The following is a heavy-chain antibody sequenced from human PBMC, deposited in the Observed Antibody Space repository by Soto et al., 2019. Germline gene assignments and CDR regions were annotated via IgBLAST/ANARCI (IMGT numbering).Heavy chain of an antibody. D-gene: IGHD1-1*01. CDR2: IIPIFGTA. J-gene: IGHJ6*02. CDR1: GGTFSSYA. V-gene: IGHV1-69*13. CDR3: ARRVEAGYRGDYYYGMDV. Sequence: SVKVSCKASGGTFSSYAISWVRQAPGQGLEWMGGIIPIFGTANYAQKFQGRVTITADESTSTAYMELSSLRSEDTAVYYCARRVEAGYRGDYYYGMDVWGQGTTVTVSS.